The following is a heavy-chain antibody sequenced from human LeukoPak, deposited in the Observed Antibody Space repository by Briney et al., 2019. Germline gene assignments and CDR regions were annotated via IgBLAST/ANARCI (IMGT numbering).Heavy chain of an antibody. V-gene: IGHV4-4*02. CDR2: IYHSGST. CDR1: GFTFSNAW. D-gene: IGHD3-22*01. CDR3: ARRTGDSSGYYPFDY. J-gene: IGHJ4*02. Sequence: KPGGSLRLSCAASGFTFSNAWMSWVRQPPGKGLEWIGEIYHSGSTNYNPSLKSRVTISVDKSKNQFSLKLSSVTAADTAVYYCARRTGDSSGYYPFDYWGQGTLVTVSS.